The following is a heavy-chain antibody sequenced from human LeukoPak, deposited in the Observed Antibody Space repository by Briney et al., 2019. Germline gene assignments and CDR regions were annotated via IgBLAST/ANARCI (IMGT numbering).Heavy chain of an antibody. J-gene: IGHJ4*02. Sequence: ASVKVSCKASGYTFTGYYIHWVRQAPGQGLEWMGWINPKSGGTSYAQKFQGRVTMTRDTSISTAYMEVSRLTSNDTAVYYCARDAAHQATVVVTNEPRGTPGAADYWGQGTLVTVSS. CDR3: ARDAAHQATVVVTNEPRGTPGAADY. CDR2: INPKSGGT. D-gene: IGHD3-22*01. CDR1: GYTFTGYY. V-gene: IGHV1-2*02.